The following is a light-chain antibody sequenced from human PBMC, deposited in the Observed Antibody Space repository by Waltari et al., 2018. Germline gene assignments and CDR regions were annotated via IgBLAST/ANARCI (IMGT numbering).Light chain of an antibody. CDR1: QTITGSW. V-gene: IGKV3-20*01. Sequence: EIVLTQSPGTLSVSPGERVPVPCRASQTITGSWLTWYHQKPGQAPRLLIDGASNRAPGIPDRFRGSGSGTDFTLTISRLEPEDSAVYYCQQYDGSVVTFGGGTKVEIK. CDR2: GAS. CDR3: QQYDGSVVT. J-gene: IGKJ4*01.